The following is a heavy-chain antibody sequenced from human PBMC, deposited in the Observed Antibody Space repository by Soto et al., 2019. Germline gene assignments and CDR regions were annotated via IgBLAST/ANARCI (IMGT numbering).Heavy chain of an antibody. D-gene: IGHD2-15*01. CDR3: ARGRRGDIVVVVAATPSYMDV. V-gene: IGHV1-46*03. CDR2: INPSGGST. J-gene: IGHJ6*03. CDR1: GYTFTSYY. Sequence: ASVKVSCKASGYTFTSYYIHWVRQAPGQGLEWMGIINPSGGSTSYAQKFQGRVTMTRDTSTSTVYMELSSLRSEDTAVYYCARGRRGDIVVVVAATPSYMDVWGKGTTVTVSS.